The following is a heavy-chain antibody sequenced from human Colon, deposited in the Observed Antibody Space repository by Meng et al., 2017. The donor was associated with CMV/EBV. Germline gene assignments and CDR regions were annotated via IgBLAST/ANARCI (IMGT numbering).Heavy chain of an antibody. J-gene: IGHJ4*02. V-gene: IGHV3-74*01. CDR3: ARGYSGTYRADY. CDR1: GFPFSSYW. Sequence: SCAASGFPFSSYWMHWVRQVPGKGLVWVSRINSDGTSASYADSVQGRFTISRDNAKSTLYLQMNSLRAEDTAVYYCARGYSGTYRADYWGQGTLVTVSS. D-gene: IGHD1-26*01. CDR2: INSDGTSA.